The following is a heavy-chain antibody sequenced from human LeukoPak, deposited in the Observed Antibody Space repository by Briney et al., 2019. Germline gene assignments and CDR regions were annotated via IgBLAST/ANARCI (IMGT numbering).Heavy chain of an antibody. CDR1: GFTFSSYG. D-gene: IGHD6-6*01. CDR2: IRYDGSNK. Sequence: GGSLRLSCAASGFTFSSYGMHWVRQAPGKGLEWVAFIRYDGSNKYYADSVKGRFTISRDNPKNTLYLQMNSLRAEDTAVYYCAKNAVILEAARRFYYMDVWGKGTTVTVSS. CDR3: AKNAVILEAARRFYYMDV. V-gene: IGHV3-30*02. J-gene: IGHJ6*03.